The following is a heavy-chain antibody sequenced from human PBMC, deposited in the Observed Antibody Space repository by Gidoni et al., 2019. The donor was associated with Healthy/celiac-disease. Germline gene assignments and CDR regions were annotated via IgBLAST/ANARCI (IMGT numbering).Heavy chain of an antibody. J-gene: IGHJ3*02. Sequence: QVQLVESGGGLVKPGGSLRLSCAASGFTFSDYYMSWIRQAPGKGLEWVSYISSSGSTIYYADSVKGRFTISRDNAKNSLYLQMNSLRAEDTAVYYCARVQRITMIVVVPGMDAFDIWGQGTMVTVSS. CDR1: GFTFSDYY. CDR2: ISSSGSTI. V-gene: IGHV3-11*01. D-gene: IGHD3-22*01. CDR3: ARVQRITMIVVVPGMDAFDI.